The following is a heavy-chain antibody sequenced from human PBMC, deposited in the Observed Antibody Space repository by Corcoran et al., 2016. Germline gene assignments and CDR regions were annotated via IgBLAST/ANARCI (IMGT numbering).Heavy chain of an antibody. V-gene: IGHV3-30*03. CDR1: GFTFSSYG. CDR3: AREDQLLFDY. CDR2: ISYDGSNK. Sequence: QVQLVESGGDVVQPGRSPRLSCAASGFTFSSYGMHWVRQAPGKGLEWVAVISYDGSNKYYADSVKGRFTISRDNAKNSLYLQMNSLRAEDTAVYYCAREDQLLFDYRGQGTLVTVSS. J-gene: IGHJ4*02. D-gene: IGHD2-2*01.